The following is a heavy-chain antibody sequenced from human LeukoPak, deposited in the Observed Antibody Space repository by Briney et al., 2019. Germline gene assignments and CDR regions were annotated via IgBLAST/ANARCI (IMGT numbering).Heavy chain of an antibody. V-gene: IGHV1-69*05. CDR3: AREPFDYVWGSYRL. CDR2: IIPIFGTA. CDR1: VGTFSSYA. D-gene: IGHD3-16*02. J-gene: IGHJ4*02. Sequence: SVKVSCKASVGTFSSYAISWVRQAPGQGLEWMGRIIPIFGTANCAQKFQGRVTITTDESTSTAYMELSSLRSEDTAVYYCAREPFDYVWGSYRLWGQGTLVTVSS.